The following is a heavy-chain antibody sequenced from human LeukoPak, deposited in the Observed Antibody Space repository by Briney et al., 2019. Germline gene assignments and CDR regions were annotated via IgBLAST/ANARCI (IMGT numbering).Heavy chain of an antibody. J-gene: IGHJ4*02. CDR3: ARIHDYGDYAFDK. CDR2: ISYTGST. D-gene: IGHD4-17*01. V-gene: IGHV4-59*08. CDR1: GGSITPYY. Sequence: PPETLSLTCSVSGGSITPYYWSWIRQPPGKGLEYIGYISYTGSTNSNPSLKSRLTISVDTSKNQVSLKLRSVTAADTAVYYCARIHDYGDYAFDKWGQGTRVTVSS.